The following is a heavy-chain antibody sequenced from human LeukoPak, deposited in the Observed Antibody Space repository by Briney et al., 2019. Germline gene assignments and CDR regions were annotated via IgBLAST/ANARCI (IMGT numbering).Heavy chain of an antibody. D-gene: IGHD2-2*01. J-gene: IGHJ6*03. Sequence: GGSLRLSCAASGFSVTRHYMHWVRQAPGKGLEWVSFLYRDGRPYPADSVEGRFSISRDDSKNTLFLQMNNLRVEDTAIYYCAREPAIMRLTDYYYYFDVWGKGTSVTVSS. V-gene: IGHV3-53*01. CDR1: GFSVTRHY. CDR3: AREPAIMRLTDYYYYFDV. CDR2: LYRDGRP.